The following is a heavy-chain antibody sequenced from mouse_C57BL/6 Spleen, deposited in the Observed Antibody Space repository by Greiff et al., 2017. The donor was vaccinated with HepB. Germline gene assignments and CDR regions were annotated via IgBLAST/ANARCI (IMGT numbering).Heavy chain of an antibody. Sequence: VQLQQPGAELVMPGASVKLSCKASGYTFTSYWMHWVKQRPGQGLEWIGEIDPSDSYTNYNQKFKGKSTLTVDKSSSTAYMQLSSLTSEDSAVYYCARSGGKGPDYAMDYWGQGTSVTVSS. CDR3: ARSGGKGPDYAMDY. CDR2: IDPSDSYT. D-gene: IGHD1-3*01. V-gene: IGHV1-69*01. J-gene: IGHJ4*01. CDR1: GYTFTSYW.